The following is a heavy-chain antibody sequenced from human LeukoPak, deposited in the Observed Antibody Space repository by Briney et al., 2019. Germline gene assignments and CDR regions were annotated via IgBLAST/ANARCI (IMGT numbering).Heavy chain of an antibody. J-gene: IGHJ6*03. CDR2: ISGSGYNT. D-gene: IGHD3-22*01. V-gene: IGHV3-23*01. CDR1: GFTFTNHG. CDR3: AKGAEEGVVITAVYYYYMDV. Sequence: GGSLRLSCVASGFTFTNHGMSWVRQTPGKGLEWVSTISGSGYNTYYADSVKGRFTISRDSSKNTLFLQMNGLRPEDTAVYYCAKGAEEGVVITAVYYYYMDVWGKGTTVTISS.